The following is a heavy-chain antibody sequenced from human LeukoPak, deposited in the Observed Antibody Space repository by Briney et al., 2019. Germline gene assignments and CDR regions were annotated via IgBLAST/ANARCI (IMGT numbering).Heavy chain of an antibody. CDR1: GGTFGVNA. Sequence: SVKVSCKASGGTFGVNAIHWVRQAPGQGLEWMGDIIPIFPKSNYAQRFQGRVTFTADESTSTAYMEMSSLTSEDTAVYYCARDGVRNMGLRLDYWGQGTLVIVSS. CDR2: IIPIFPKS. CDR3: ARDGVRNMGLRLDY. D-gene: IGHD1-14*01. J-gene: IGHJ4*02. V-gene: IGHV1-69*13.